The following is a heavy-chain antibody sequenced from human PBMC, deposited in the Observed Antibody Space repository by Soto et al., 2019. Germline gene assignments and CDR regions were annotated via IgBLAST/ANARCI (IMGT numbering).Heavy chain of an antibody. CDR2: IYYSGST. J-gene: IGHJ4*02. CDR3: ARRYGGNFDY. V-gene: IGHV4-59*01. CDR1: GGSISSYY. Sequence: QVQLQESGPGLVKPSETLSLTCTVSGGSISSYYWSWIRQPPGKGLEWIGYIYYSGSTNYNPSLKRRVTISVDTSKTQCSLKLGSVTAADTAVYYCARRYGGNFDYWGQGTLVTVSS. D-gene: IGHD1-26*01.